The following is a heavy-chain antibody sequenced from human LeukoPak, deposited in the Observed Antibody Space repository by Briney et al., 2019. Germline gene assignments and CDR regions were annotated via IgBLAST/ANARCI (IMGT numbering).Heavy chain of an antibody. Sequence: PGGSLRLSCAASGFTFSSYGMSWVRQAPGKGLEWVSAISGSGGSTYYADSAKGRFTISRDNAKNSLYLQMNSLRAEDTAVYYCAREVDTAMVKLNGFDYWGQGTLVTVSS. CDR3: AREVDTAMVKLNGFDY. CDR1: GFTFSSYG. J-gene: IGHJ4*02. CDR2: ISGSGGST. V-gene: IGHV3-23*01. D-gene: IGHD5-18*01.